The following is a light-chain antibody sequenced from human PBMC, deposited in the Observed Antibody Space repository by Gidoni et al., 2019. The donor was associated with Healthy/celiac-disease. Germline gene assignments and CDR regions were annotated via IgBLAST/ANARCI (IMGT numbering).Light chain of an antibody. V-gene: IGKV3-20*01. CDR2: GAS. Sequence: EIVLTQSPGTLSLSPGERATLSCRASQSVSSSYLAWYQQKPGQAPRRLIYGASSRATGIPDRFSGSGSGTDFTLTISRLEPEDFAVYYCQQRGTFGGGTKVEIK. CDR1: QSVSSSY. J-gene: IGKJ4*01. CDR3: QQRGT.